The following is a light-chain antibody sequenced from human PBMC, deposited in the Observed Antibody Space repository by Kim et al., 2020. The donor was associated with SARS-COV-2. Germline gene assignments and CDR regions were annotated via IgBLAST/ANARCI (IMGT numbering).Light chain of an antibody. Sequence: EIAMTQSPATLSVSPGQGATPSCRASQSISSNLAWFQQKPGQSPRLLIYGASTRATGVPARFSGSGVGTDFTLTISSLRSEDFAIYYCQQYNDWPRTFGQGTKLEI. CDR3: QQYNDWPRT. J-gene: IGKJ2*01. CDR1: QSISSN. V-gene: IGKV3-15*01. CDR2: GAS.